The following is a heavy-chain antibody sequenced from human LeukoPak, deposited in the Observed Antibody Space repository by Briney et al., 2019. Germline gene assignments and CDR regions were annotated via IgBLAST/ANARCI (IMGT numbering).Heavy chain of an antibody. CDR3: VRSKSGTYGWFDP. CDR2: IYYTGST. D-gene: IGHD4-17*01. J-gene: IGHJ5*02. CDR1: GGSISGYY. V-gene: IGHV4-59*01. Sequence: SETLSLTCTVSGGSISGYYWSWIRQPPGKGLEWIGYIYYTGSTNYNPSLKSRVIMSVDTSKNQFSLKVSSVTAADTAVYYCVRSKSGTYGWFDPRGQGTLVTVS.